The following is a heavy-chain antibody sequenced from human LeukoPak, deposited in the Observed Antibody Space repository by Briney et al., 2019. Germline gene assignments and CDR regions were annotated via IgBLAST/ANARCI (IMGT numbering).Heavy chain of an antibody. D-gene: IGHD6-13*01. CDR1: GGSMSSYY. Sequence: SETLSLTCTVSGGSMSSYYWTWIRQPPGKGLEYLGYIYYSESTNYNPSGSTNYNPSLKSRVTISVDTSKNQFSLRLSSVTAADTAVYYCARAYSGSWSMDSWGQGTLVTVSS. CDR2: IYYSESTNYNPSGST. J-gene: IGHJ4*02. V-gene: IGHV4-59*01. CDR3: ARAYSGSWSMDS.